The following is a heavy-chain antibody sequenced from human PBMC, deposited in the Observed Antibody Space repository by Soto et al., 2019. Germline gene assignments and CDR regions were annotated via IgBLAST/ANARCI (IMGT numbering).Heavy chain of an antibody. CDR3: TRDEFSYGYGYFQF. CDR1: GFTVSNYG. D-gene: IGHD3-16*01. CDR2: IWYDGNNK. Sequence: PGGSLRLSCAASGFTVSNYGMHWVRQAPGKGLEWVAVIWYDGNNKSYRDSVKGRFTISRDNSKNTVDLQMSSLRGEDTAVYYCTRDEFSYGYGYFQFWGQGTLVTVSS. V-gene: IGHV3-33*01. J-gene: IGHJ4*02.